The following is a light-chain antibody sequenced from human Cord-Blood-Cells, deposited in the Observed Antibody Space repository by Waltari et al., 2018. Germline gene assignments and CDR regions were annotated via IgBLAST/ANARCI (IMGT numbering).Light chain of an antibody. CDR1: SSDVGGYNY. CDR2: EVS. Sequence: QSALTQPASVSGSPGQSITISCTGTSSDVGGYNYVSCYQQHPGKAPKLMIYEVSNRPSGVSNRFSGSKSGNMASLTISGLQAEDEADYYCSSYTSSSTLDVFGTGTKVTVL. CDR3: SSYTSSSTLDV. V-gene: IGLV2-14*01. J-gene: IGLJ1*01.